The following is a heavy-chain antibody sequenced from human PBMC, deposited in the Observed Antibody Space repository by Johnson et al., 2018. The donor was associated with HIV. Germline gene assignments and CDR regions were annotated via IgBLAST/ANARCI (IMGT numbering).Heavy chain of an antibody. CDR1: GFTFSSYA. D-gene: IGHD2-2*01. CDR2: ISYDGSNQ. Sequence: QVQLVESGGGVVQPGRSLRLSCAASGFTFSSYAMHWVRQAPGKGLEWVAVISYDGSNQYYSDSVKGRFTISRDNSKNTLYLQMNSLRAEDTAVYYCARVAPAHDAFDIWGQGTMVTVSS. CDR3: ARVAPAHDAFDI. V-gene: IGHV3-30*04. J-gene: IGHJ3*02.